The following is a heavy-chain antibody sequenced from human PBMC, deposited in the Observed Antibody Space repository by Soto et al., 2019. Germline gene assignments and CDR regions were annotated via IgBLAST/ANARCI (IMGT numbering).Heavy chain of an antibody. CDR1: GFTFSSYW. V-gene: IGHV3-74*01. Sequence: EVQLVESGGGLVQTGGSLRLSCAASGFTFSSYWMHWVRQAPGKGLVWVSRINSDGSSTVYVDSVKGRFTISRDNAKSTLYLQMNSLRAEDTAVYYCTRSITGYSYADTWGQGTLVTVSS. CDR2: INSDGSST. J-gene: IGHJ5*02. CDR3: TRSITGYSYADT. D-gene: IGHD5-18*01.